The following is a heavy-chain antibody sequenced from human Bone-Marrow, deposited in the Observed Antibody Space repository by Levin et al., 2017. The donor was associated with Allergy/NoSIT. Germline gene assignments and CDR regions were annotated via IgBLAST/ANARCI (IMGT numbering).Heavy chain of an antibody. CDR1: GYTFTNYP. Sequence: ASVKVSCKASGYTFTNYPLHWVRQAPGQGLEWMGGINAANVNTKYSQRFQGRVTFTRDTSANTAYMELSSLTSADAAVYYCARDRYCTNTTCWGFDSWGQGTLVTVSS. V-gene: IGHV1-3*01. J-gene: IGHJ4*02. CDR3: ARDRYCTNTTCWGFDS. D-gene: IGHD2-8*01. CDR2: INAANVNT.